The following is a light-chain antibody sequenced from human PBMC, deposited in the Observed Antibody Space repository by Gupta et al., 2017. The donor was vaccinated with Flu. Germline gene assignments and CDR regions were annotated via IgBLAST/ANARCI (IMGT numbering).Light chain of an antibody. J-gene: IGKJ2*01. CDR1: QSVSTY. V-gene: IGKV3-11*01. CDR2: DAS. Sequence: EIVLTQSPATLSLSPGERATLSCRASQSVSTYLAWYQQRPGQPPRLLIYDASTRATGIPARFSGSGSGTDFTLTSSSREPEDVAVYYWHQRRDWYTFGQGTKLEIK. CDR3: HQRRDWYT.